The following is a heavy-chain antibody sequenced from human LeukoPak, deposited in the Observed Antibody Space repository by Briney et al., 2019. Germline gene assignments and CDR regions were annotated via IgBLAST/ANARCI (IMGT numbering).Heavy chain of an antibody. CDR3: ARQYVWGSYRPDAFDI. Sequence: PSETLSLTCTVSGGSISSYYWSWIRQPPGKGLEWIGYIYYSGNTNYNPSLKSRVTISVDTSKNQFSLKLSSVTAADTAVYYCARQYVWGSYRPDAFDIWGQGTMVTVSS. D-gene: IGHD3-16*02. J-gene: IGHJ3*02. V-gene: IGHV4-59*08. CDR1: GGSISSYY. CDR2: IYYSGNT.